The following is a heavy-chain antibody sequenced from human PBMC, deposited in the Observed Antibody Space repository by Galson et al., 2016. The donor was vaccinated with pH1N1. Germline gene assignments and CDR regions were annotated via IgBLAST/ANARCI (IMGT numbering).Heavy chain of an antibody. CDR2: IDPSDGTT. J-gene: IGHJ4*02. CDR3: ARRYYFDF. CDR1: GYSVTRYY. V-gene: IGHV1-46*01. Sequence: SVKVSCKASGYSVTRYYMRWVRQAPGQGLEWMGIIDPSDGTTNYSQKFQGRITMTRDTPTNSVYMELSSLTSDDTAVYYCARRYYFDFWGQGTLITVSS.